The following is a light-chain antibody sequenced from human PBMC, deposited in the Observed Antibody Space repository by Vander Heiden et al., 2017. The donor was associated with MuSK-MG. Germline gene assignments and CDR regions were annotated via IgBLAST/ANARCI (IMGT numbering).Light chain of an antibody. CDR3: QQRSLGPPGEM. CDR2: DAS. J-gene: IGKJ1*01. V-gene: IGKV3-11*01. CDR1: QNINNY. Sequence: EIVLTQSPVTLSLSPGERATLSCRASQNINNYLAWYQQKHGQAPRLLIFDASNRATVIPARFSGSGSGTDFILTIRSLEPDDFAVNFCQQRSLGPPGEMFGQGAKVEIK.